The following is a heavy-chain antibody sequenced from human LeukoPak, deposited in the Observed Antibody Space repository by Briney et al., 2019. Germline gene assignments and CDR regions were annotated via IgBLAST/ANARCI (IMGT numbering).Heavy chain of an antibody. Sequence: GGSLRLSCAAFGFTFSSYSMNWVRQAPGKGLEWVSSISSSSSYIYYADSVKGRFTISRDNAKNSLYLQMNSLRAEDTAVYYCAGDFAVRGAPSDYWGQGTLVTVSS. D-gene: IGHD3-10*01. J-gene: IGHJ4*02. CDR2: ISSSSSYI. V-gene: IGHV3-21*01. CDR1: GFTFSSYS. CDR3: AGDFAVRGAPSDY.